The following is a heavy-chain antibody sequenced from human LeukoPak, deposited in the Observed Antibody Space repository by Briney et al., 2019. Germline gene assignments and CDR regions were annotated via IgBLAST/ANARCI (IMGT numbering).Heavy chain of an antibody. Sequence: PGGSLRLSCAASGFTFSSYAMSWVRQAPGKGLEWVGFIRSKAYGGTTEYAASVKGRFTISRDDSKSIAYLQMNSLKTEDTAVYYCTRGPSGSHDAFDIWGQGTMVTVSS. CDR2: IRSKAYGGTT. V-gene: IGHV3-49*04. CDR1: GFTFSSYA. J-gene: IGHJ3*02. D-gene: IGHD6-19*01. CDR3: TRGPSGSHDAFDI.